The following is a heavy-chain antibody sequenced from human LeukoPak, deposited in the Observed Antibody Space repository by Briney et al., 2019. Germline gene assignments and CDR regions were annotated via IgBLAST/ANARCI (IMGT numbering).Heavy chain of an antibody. D-gene: IGHD3-3*01. J-gene: IGHJ5*02. CDR3: ARGNDFWSGYFSRWFDP. V-gene: IGHV4-34*01. CDR1: GGSFSGYY. Sequence: SETLSLTCAVYGGSFSGYYWSWIRQPPGKGLEWIREINHSGSTNYNPSLKSRVTISVDTSKNQFSLKLSSVTAADTAVYYCARGNDFWSGYFSRWFDPWGQGTLVTVSS. CDR2: INHSGST.